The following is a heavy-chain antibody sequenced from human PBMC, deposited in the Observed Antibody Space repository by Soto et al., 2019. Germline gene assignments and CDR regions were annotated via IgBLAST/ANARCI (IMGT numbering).Heavy chain of an antibody. CDR2: IKQDGSEE. J-gene: IGHJ6*01. D-gene: IGHD6-19*01. Sequence: GGSLRLSCAASGFSLSDYWMSWVRQAPGKGLEWVASIKQDGSEEYYVDSVKGRFTISRDNAKNSLFLQMNTLRADETAMFYCARDVRHSGWRPYYYYGMNVWGHGTMVTVSS. V-gene: IGHV3-7*01. CDR3: ARDVRHSGWRPYYYYGMNV. CDR1: GFSLSDYW.